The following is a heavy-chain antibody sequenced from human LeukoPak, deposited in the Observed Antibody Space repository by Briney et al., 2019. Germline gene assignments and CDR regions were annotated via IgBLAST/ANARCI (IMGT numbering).Heavy chain of an antibody. J-gene: IGHJ4*02. CDR3: ARGPGGCSSWWRFDY. V-gene: IGHV3-7*01. CDR1: GFTFSSYW. Sequence: GGSLRLSCAATGFTFSSYWMSWVRQAPGKGLEWVANIKQDGSEKYYVDSVKGRFTISRDNAKNSLYLQMNSLRAEDTAVYYCARGPGGCSSWWRFDYWGQGTLVTVSS. CDR2: IKQDGSEK. D-gene: IGHD6-13*01.